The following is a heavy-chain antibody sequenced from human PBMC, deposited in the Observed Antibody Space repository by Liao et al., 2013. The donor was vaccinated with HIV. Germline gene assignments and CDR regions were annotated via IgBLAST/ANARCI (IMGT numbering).Heavy chain of an antibody. CDR1: GGSFRGYY. D-gene: IGHD6-25*01. CDR3: ARGEAARGGDVFDP. Sequence: QVQLQQWGAGLLKPSETLSLTCGVYGGSFRGYYWSWIRQSPGKGLEWIGEINHGGRTNYNPSLKSRVTISVDTSKNQFSLNLTSVTAADTAVYYCARGEAARGGDVFDPSGDGTVVTVSS. V-gene: IGHV4-34*01. CDR2: INHGGRT. J-gene: IGHJ5*02.